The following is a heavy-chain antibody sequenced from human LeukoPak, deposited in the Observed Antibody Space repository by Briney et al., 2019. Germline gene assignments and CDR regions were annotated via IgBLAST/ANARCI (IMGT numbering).Heavy chain of an antibody. D-gene: IGHD3-22*01. J-gene: IGHJ5*02. CDR3: ATQWRYYYDSEDEEENNWFDP. CDR2: FDPEDGET. V-gene: IGHV1-24*01. CDR1: GYTLTELS. Sequence: ASVKVSCKVSGYTLTELSMHWVRQAPGKGREGMGGFDPEDGETIYAQKFQGRVTMTEDTSTDTAYMELSSLRSEDTAVYYCATQWRYYYDSEDEEENNWFDPWGQGTLVTVSS.